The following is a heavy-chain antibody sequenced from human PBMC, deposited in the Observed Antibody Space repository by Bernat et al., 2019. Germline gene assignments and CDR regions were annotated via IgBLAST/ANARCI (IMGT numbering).Heavy chain of an antibody. J-gene: IGHJ4*02. CDR1: GFIFSSYG. Sequence: QVQLVESGGRVVQPGTSLRLSCEASGFIFSSYGMHWVRQAPGKGLEWVGVIWWDASNTHYSDAVRGRFIISRDDSMNTLFLQMNSLRGDDTAIYYCAREGWSTLAAAGTGADYWGQGTLVSVSS. CDR2: IWWDASNT. V-gene: IGHV3-33*01. D-gene: IGHD6-13*01. CDR3: AREGWSTLAAAGTGADY.